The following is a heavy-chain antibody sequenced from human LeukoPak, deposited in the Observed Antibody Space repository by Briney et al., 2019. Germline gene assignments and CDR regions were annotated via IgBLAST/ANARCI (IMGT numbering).Heavy chain of an antibody. J-gene: IGHJ3*02. CDR2: IYHSGST. D-gene: IGHD3-22*01. CDR1: DDSISSSHW. CDR3: AKSNGYGLIDI. Sequence: SETLSLTCAVSDDSISSSHWWSWVRQPPGKGLEWIGEIYHSGSTYYSPSLKSRVTISLDTSRNQFSLKLNSVTAADTAVYYCAKSNGYGLIDIWGQGTMVTVSS. V-gene: IGHV4-4*02.